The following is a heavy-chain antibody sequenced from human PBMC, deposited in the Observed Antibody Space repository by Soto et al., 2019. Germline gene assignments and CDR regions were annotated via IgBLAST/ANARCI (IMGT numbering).Heavy chain of an antibody. CDR2: ISYDGSNK. D-gene: IGHD4-4*01. J-gene: IGHJ6*03. CDR1: GFTFSSYG. V-gene: IGHV3-30*18. Sequence: GGSLRLSCAASGFTFSSYGMHWVRQAPGKGLEWVAVISYDGSNKYYADSVKGRFTISRDNSKNTLYLQMNSLRAEDTAVYYCAKQHPDYVYSVTAPRPAVGNYYYMDVWGKGTTVTVSS. CDR3: AKQHPDYVYSVTAPRPAVGNYYYMDV.